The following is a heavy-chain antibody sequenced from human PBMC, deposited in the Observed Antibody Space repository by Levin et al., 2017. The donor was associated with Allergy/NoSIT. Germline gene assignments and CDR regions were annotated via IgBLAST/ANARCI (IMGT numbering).Heavy chain of an antibody. CDR3: ARELGRSGYFDY. Sequence: SETLSLTCTVSGDSIRSSNYYWGWIRQPPGKGLEWIGCIYYSGIADYSPSLKSRVSFSVDTSKNQFSLKLTSVTAADTAVYYCARELGRSGYFDYWGQGTLATVSS. CDR2: IYYSGIA. V-gene: IGHV4-39*07. J-gene: IGHJ4*02. D-gene: IGHD2-15*01. CDR1: GDSIRSSNYY.